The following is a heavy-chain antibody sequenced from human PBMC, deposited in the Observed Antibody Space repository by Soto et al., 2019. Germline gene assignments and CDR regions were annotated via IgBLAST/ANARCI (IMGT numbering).Heavy chain of an antibody. Sequence: LTSAVSRGSITIGFYYGSWIRQHPGKGLEWIGYIHHSGSTYYNPSLKSRFTISVDTSKNQFSLKLSSVTAADTAVFYCARGLAPRYCSGGSCYFYSFDSWGQGTLVTVSS. V-gene: IGHV4-31*11. CDR3: ARGLAPRYCSGGSCYFYSFDS. J-gene: IGHJ4*02. CDR2: IHHSGST. D-gene: IGHD2-15*01. CDR1: RGSITIGFYY.